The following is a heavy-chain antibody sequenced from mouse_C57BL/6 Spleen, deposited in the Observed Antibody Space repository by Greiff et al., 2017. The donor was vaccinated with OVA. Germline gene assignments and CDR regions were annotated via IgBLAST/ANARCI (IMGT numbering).Heavy chain of an antibody. CDR1: GFTFSDYG. CDR2: ISSGSSTI. Sequence: EVQVVESGGGLVKPGGSLKLSCAASGFTFSDYGMHWVRQAPEKGLEWVAYISSGSSTIYYADTVKGRFTISRDNAKNTLFLQMTSLRSEDTAMYYCARSEIYDGYPAWFAYWGQGTLVTVSA. D-gene: IGHD2-3*01. V-gene: IGHV5-17*01. CDR3: ARSEIYDGYPAWFAY. J-gene: IGHJ3*01.